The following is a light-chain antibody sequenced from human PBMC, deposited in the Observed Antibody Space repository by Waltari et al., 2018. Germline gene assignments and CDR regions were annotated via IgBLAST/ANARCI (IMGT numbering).Light chain of an antibody. Sequence: QSALTQPASVSGSPGQSITISCTGTSSDVGGYNYVSWYQQQPGNAPKLMIYEVRNRPSGVSNRFSCSKSGNTASLTTSGLQAEDEADYYCSSYTSSSTLGVFGTGTKVTVL. CDR2: EVR. CDR3: SSYTSSSTLGV. V-gene: IGLV2-14*01. CDR1: SSDVGGYNY. J-gene: IGLJ1*01.